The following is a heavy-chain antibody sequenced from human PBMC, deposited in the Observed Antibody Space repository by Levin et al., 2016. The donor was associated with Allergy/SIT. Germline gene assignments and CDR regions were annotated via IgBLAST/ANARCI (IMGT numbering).Heavy chain of an antibody. CDR1: GFTFSTYT. Sequence: GESLKISCSASGFTFSTYTVYWVRQAPGKGLEWVANIKVDGSEKYYVDSVKGRFTISRDNAKNSLYLQMDSLRAEDTAVYYCASAARGDGAGEAHWGQGILVTVSS. CDR2: IKVDGSEK. J-gene: IGHJ4*02. V-gene: IGHV3-7*01. D-gene: IGHD4/OR15-4a*01. CDR3: ASAARGDGAGEAH.